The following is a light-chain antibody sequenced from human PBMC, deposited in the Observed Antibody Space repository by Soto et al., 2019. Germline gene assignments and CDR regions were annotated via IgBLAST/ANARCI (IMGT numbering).Light chain of an antibody. CDR3: QQFNTSPWT. CDR1: QSVSIW. CDR2: KSS. J-gene: IGKJ1*01. Sequence: DIQMTHSPSTLSASEGDRVTISCRASQSVSIWLAWYQQKPGRAPKLLIYKSSILESGVPSRFSGSGSGTEFTLTISSLQPDDFATYYCQQFNTSPWTFGQGTKVDSK. V-gene: IGKV1-5*03.